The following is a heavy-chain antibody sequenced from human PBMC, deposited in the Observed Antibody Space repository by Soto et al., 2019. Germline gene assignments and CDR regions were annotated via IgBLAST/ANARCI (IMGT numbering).Heavy chain of an antibody. J-gene: IGHJ3*01. CDR2: IGTAGDP. CDR1: GFTFSSYD. CDR3: AKSYYFFYCCSLLRDLYYF. V-gene: IGHV3-13*05. D-gene: IGHD3-16*01. Sequence: GGSLRLSCAASGFTFSSYDMHWVRQATGKGLEWVSAIGTAGDPYYPGSVKGRFTISRDNSKSTVYLQMNSLRAEDTAVYYCAKSYYFFYCCSLLRDLYYFWGQGSLDPV.